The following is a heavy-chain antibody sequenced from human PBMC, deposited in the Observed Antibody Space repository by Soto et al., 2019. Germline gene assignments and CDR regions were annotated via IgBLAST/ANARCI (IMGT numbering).Heavy chain of an antibody. CDR2: IYYSGST. J-gene: IGHJ5*02. Sequence: SETLSLTCTVSGGSISSDGYSWSWIRQHPGKGLEWIGYIYYSGSTYYNPSLKSRVTISVDTSKNQFSLELSSVTAADTAVYYCARLRYYGSGSYSNWFDPWGQGTLVTVSS. D-gene: IGHD3-10*01. CDR1: GGSISSDGYS. CDR3: ARLRYYGSGSYSNWFDP. V-gene: IGHV4-31*03.